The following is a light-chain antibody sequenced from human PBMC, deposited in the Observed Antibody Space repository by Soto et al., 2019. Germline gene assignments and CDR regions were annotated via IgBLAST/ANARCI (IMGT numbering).Light chain of an antibody. CDR2: GAS. Sequence: EIMLTQSPATLSLSPGERATLSCRASQSVSSYLAWYQQKPGQAPRLLIYGASNRATGIPARFSGTGSETDFTLTISGLQSEDSAVYFCQQYNNWPFSFGQGTRLEIK. J-gene: IGKJ5*01. V-gene: IGKV3-11*01. CDR1: QSVSSY. CDR3: QQYNNWPFS.